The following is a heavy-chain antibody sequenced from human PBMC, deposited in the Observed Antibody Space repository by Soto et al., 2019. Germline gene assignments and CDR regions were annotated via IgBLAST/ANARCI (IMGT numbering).Heavy chain of an antibody. D-gene: IGHD2-15*01. CDR2: IIPILGIA. Sequence: GASVKVSCKASGGTFSSYTISWVRQAPGQGLEWMGRIIPILGIANYAQKFQGRVTITADKSTSTAYMELSSLRSEDTAVYYCAREYCSGGSCYDLNWFDPWGQGTLVTVS. J-gene: IGHJ5*02. CDR1: GGTFSSYT. CDR3: AREYCSGGSCYDLNWFDP. V-gene: IGHV1-69*04.